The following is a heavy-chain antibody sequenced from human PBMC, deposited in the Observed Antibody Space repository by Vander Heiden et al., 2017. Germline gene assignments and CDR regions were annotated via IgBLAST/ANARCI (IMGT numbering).Heavy chain of an antibody. V-gene: IGHV3-23*01. CDR2: ISRSGATT. Sequence: EVQLLQSGGDLVQPGGALTLPCAASGFNFNNYALSWVRQAPGKGLEWVSTISRSGATTYYSDSVKGRFTVSRNNSKNSLYLRMNTVRAEDTALYYCARSPISVTGFFDSWGQGTLVTVSS. CDR1: GFNFNNYA. CDR3: ARSPISVTGFFDS. D-gene: IGHD6-19*01. J-gene: IGHJ4*02.